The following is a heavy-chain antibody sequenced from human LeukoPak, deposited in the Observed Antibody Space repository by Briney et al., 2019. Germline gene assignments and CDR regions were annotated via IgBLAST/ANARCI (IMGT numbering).Heavy chain of an antibody. V-gene: IGHV1-18*01. J-gene: IGHJ6*02. CDR2: ISAYNGNT. Sequence: GASVKVSCKASGYTFTSYGISWVRQAPGQGLEWMGWISAYNGNTNYAQKLQGRVTMTTDTSTSTAYMELRSLRSDDTAVYYCARDLFRSGYDFNAKAIHYYYGMYVWGQGTTVTVSS. CDR3: ARDLFRSGYDFNAKAIHYYYGMYV. CDR1: GYTFTSYG. D-gene: IGHD5-12*01.